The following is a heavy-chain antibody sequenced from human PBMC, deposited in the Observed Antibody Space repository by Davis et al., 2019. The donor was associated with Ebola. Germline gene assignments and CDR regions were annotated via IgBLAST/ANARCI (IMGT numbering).Heavy chain of an antibody. CDR1: GGSVSSGSYY. J-gene: IGHJ4*02. V-gene: IGHV4-61*01. CDR3: ARHRYYDSNAYLFDY. D-gene: IGHD3-22*01. Sequence: MPSETLSLTCTVSGGSVSSGSYYWSWIRQPPGKGLEWIGYIYYSGSTNYNPSLKSQVTISVDTSKNQFSLKLSSVTAADTAVYYCARHRYYDSNAYLFDYWGQGTLVTVSS. CDR2: IYYSGST.